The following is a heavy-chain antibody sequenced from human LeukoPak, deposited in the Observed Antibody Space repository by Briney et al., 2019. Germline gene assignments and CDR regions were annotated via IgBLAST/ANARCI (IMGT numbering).Heavy chain of an antibody. V-gene: IGHV3-49*04. Sequence: QPGRSLRLSCTASGFTFGDYAMSWVRQAPGKGLEWVGFIRSKAYGGTTEYAASVKGRFTISRDDSKSIAYLQMNSLKTEDTAVYYCTRVMNIVVVPAACSDYWGQGTLVTVSS. D-gene: IGHD2-2*01. CDR3: TRVMNIVVVPAACSDY. CDR2: IRSKAYGGTT. CDR1: GFTFGDYA. J-gene: IGHJ4*02.